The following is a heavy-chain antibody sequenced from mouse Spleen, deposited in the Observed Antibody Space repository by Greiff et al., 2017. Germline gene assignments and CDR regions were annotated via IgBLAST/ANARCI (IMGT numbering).Heavy chain of an antibody. CDR3: ARQITTATFAY. J-gene: IGHJ3*01. CDR1: GFTFSSYA. V-gene: IGHV5-9-1*01. D-gene: IGHD1-2*01. CDR2: ISSGGSYT. Sequence: EVMLVESGGGLVKPGGSLKLSCAASGFTFSSYAMSWVRQTPEKRLEWVATISSGGSYTYYPDSVKGRFTISRDNAKNTLYLQMSSLRSEDTAMYYCARQITTATFAYWGQGTLVTVSA.